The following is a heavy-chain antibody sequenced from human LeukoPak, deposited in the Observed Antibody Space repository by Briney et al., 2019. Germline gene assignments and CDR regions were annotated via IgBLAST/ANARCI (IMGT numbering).Heavy chain of an antibody. V-gene: IGHV3-23*01. CDR1: GFTFSSYA. CDR3: AKWPEGATPKFHY. CDR2: ISGSGGVT. D-gene: IGHD1-26*01. J-gene: IGHJ4*02. Sequence: PGGSLRLSRAASGFTFSSYAMSWVRQAPGKGLEWVSTISGSGGVTYYPDSVRGRFTISRDNSKNTLHLQMDSLRAEDTAIYYCAKWPEGATPKFHYWGQGTLVTVSS.